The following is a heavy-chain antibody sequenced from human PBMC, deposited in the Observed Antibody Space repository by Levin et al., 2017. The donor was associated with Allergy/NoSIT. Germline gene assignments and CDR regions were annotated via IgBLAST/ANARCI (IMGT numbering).Heavy chain of an antibody. J-gene: IGHJ4*02. Sequence: SETLSLTCTVSGGSISSSSYYWGWIRQPPGKGLEWIGSIYYSGSTYYNPSLKSRVTISVDTSKNQFSLKLSSVTAADTAVYYCATLRVIAARPEVCYFDYWGQGTLVTVSS. D-gene: IGHD6-6*01. V-gene: IGHV4-39*01. CDR1: GGSISSSSYY. CDR3: ATLRVIAARPEVCYFDY. CDR2: IYYSGST.